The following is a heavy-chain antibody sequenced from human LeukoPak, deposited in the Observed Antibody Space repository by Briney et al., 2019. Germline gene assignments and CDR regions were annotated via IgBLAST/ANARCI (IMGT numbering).Heavy chain of an antibody. CDR2: IDPSDSYT. J-gene: IGHJ6*04. V-gene: IGHV5-10-1*01. D-gene: IGHD3-10*01. Sequence: GESLKISCKGSGYSFTSYWISWVRQMPGKGLEWMGRIDPSDSYTNYSPSFQGHVTISADKSISTAYLQWSSLKASDTAMYYCARRGGGDVWFGELFSGDYHYGMDVWGKGTTVTVSS. CDR1: GYSFTSYW. CDR3: ARRGGGDVWFGELFSGDYHYGMDV.